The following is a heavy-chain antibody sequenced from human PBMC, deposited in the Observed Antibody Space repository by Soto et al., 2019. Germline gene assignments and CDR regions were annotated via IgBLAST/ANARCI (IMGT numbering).Heavy chain of an antibody. CDR2: INHSGST. CDR1: GGSFSGYY. J-gene: IGHJ6*02. CDR3: ARGLGAYYYYYGMDV. D-gene: IGHD3-10*01. V-gene: IGHV4-34*01. Sequence: SETLSLTCAVYGGSFSGYYWSWIRPPPGKGLEWIGEINHSGSTNYNPSLKSRVTISVDASKNQFSLKLSSVTAADTAVYYCARGLGAYYYYYGMDVWGQGTTVTVSS.